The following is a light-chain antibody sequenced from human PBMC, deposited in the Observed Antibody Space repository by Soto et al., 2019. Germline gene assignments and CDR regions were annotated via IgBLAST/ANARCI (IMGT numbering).Light chain of an antibody. CDR2: EVN. CDR1: SSDVGLYNL. CDR3: CSYVGSSILM. Sequence: QSALTQPASVSGSPGQSITISCTGTSSDVGLYNLVSWYQQLPGKAPKLIIYEVNERPSGISDRFSGSKSGNTASLTISGLQDEDEADYYCCSYVGSSILMFGGGTKLTFL. J-gene: IGLJ3*02. V-gene: IGLV2-23*02.